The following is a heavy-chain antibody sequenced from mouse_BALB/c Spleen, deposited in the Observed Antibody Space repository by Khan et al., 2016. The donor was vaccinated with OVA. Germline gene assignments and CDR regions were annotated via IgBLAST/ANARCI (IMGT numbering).Heavy chain of an antibody. Sequence: QVRLQQSGAELAKPGASVKMSCKASGYTFTTYWMHWVKQRPGQGLEWIGYINPTSGYTDYNEKFKDRATLSADKSSSTAYMQLSGLTSEDSAVYYGTRDRIDYWGQGTTLTVSS. CDR2: INPTSGYT. CDR1: GYTFTTYW. J-gene: IGHJ2*01. CDR3: TRDRIDY. V-gene: IGHV1-7*01.